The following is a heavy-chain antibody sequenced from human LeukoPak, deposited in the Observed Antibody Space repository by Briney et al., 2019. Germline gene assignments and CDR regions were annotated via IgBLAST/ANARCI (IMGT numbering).Heavy chain of an antibody. V-gene: IGHV4-39*07. CDR1: GGSISSSSYY. Sequence: SETLSLTCTVSGGSISSSSYYWGWIRQPPGKGLEWIGSIYYSGSTYYNPSLKSRVTISVDTSKNQFSLKLSSVTAADTAVYYCARDLWGYSYGYRYFDLWGRGTLVTVSS. D-gene: IGHD5-18*01. CDR2: IYYSGST. J-gene: IGHJ2*01. CDR3: ARDLWGYSYGYRYFDL.